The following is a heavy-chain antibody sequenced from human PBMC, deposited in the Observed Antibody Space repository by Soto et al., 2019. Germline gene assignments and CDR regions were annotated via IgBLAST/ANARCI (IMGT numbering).Heavy chain of an antibody. J-gene: IGHJ5*02. Sequence: SDPLCLTYAVYGGSFSGYYWSWIRQPPGKGLEWIGEINHSGSTNYNPSLKSRVTISVDTSKNQFSLKLSSVTAADTAVYHCARGAKVTTGWFDPWGQGTLVTVSS. CDR1: GGSFSGYY. CDR2: INHSGST. CDR3: ARGAKVTTGWFDP. D-gene: IGHD4-17*01. V-gene: IGHV4-34*01.